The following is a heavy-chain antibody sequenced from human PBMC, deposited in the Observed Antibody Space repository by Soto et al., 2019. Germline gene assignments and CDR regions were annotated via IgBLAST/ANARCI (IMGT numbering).Heavy chain of an antibody. Sequence: GGSLRLSCTASGFTFGDYAMSWFRQAPGKGLEWVGFIRSKAYGGTTEYAASVKGRFTISRDDSKSIAYLQMNSLKTEDTAVYYCTRDLPAAIGIYYFDYWGQGTLVTVSS. CDR3: TRDLPAAIGIYYFDY. D-gene: IGHD2-2*02. CDR2: IRSKAYGGTT. J-gene: IGHJ4*02. V-gene: IGHV3-49*03. CDR1: GFTFGDYA.